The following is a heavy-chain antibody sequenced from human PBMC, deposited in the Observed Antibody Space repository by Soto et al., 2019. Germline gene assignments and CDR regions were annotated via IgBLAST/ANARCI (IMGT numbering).Heavy chain of an antibody. D-gene: IGHD2-21*02. V-gene: IGHV1-46*01. CDR3: AKYRGGDCRHFDA. Sequence: ASVKVSCKASGYNFIAYYIYWVRQAPGQGPEWMGMINPSSGATNYAQKFQGRVTVTRDTSTSTAYLELSSLRSEDAAVYYCAKYRGGDCRHFDAWGQGTRVTVS. CDR2: INPSSGAT. CDR1: GYNFIAYY. J-gene: IGHJ4*02.